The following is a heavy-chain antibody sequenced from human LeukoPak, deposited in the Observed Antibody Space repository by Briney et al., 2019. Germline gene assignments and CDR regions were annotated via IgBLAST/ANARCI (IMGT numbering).Heavy chain of an antibody. CDR2: IRYDGSNK. V-gene: IGHV3-30*02. D-gene: IGHD3-3*01. CDR1: GFTFSSYG. Sequence: GGSLRLSCAASGFTFSSYGMHWVRQAPGKGLEWVAFIRYDGSNKYYADSVKGRFTISRDNSKNTLYLQMNSLRAEDTAVYYCAHGESPLTIFGVVIPWGQGTLVTVSS. CDR3: AHGESPLTIFGVVIP. J-gene: IGHJ5*02.